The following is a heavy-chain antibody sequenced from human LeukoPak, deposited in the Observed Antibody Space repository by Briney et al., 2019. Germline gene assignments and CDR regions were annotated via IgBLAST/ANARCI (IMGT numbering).Heavy chain of an antibody. V-gene: IGHV1-18*01. CDR1: GYTFTSCG. J-gene: IGHJ4*02. D-gene: IGHD4-17*01. CDR3: ARYDYGDRNFDY. Sequence: ASVTVSCKASGYTFTSCGISWVRQAPGPGLEWMGWISTYNGNTNYAQNLQGRVTMTTDTSTSTPYMGLRSVRADDTAVYYCARYDYGDRNFDYWGQGTLGTVSA. CDR2: ISTYNGNT.